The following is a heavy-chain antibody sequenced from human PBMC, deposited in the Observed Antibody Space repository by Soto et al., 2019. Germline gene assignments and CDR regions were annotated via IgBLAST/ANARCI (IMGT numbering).Heavy chain of an antibody. Sequence: GASLKVSCKASEGTFRNYAISWLRQAPGQGLEWMGGIIPVSGTTNYAQRFQGRVTITADESTSTAYMELSSLRSEDTAVYYCARDQMVYYFDNSGYYRWYFFDYWGQGTPVTVSS. J-gene: IGHJ4*02. CDR1: EGTFRNYA. V-gene: IGHV1-69*13. CDR2: IIPVSGTT. D-gene: IGHD3-22*01. CDR3: ARDQMVYYFDNSGYYRWYFFDY.